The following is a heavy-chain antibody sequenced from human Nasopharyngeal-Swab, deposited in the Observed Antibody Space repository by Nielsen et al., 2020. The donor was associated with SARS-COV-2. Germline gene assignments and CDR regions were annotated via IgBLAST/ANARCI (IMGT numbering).Heavy chain of an antibody. D-gene: IGHD2-21*02. CDR1: GGSISGYY. Sequence: SETLSLTCTVSGGSISGYYWSWIRQPPGKGLEWIGYIYYSGSTNYNPSLKSRVTISVDTSKNQFSLKLSSVTAADTAVYYCASGRGDFHFDYWGQGTLVTVSS. J-gene: IGHJ4*02. CDR3: ASGRGDFHFDY. V-gene: IGHV4-59*01. CDR2: IYYSGST.